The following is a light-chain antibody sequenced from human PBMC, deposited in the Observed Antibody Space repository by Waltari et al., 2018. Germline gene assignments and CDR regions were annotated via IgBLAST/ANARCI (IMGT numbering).Light chain of an antibody. CDR3: HQRSNWWT. V-gene: IGKV3-11*01. J-gene: IGKJ1*01. Sequence: EIVLTQSPATLSLSPGERATFSCRASQSVSSYLAWYQQKPGQAPRLLIYDASNRATGIPARFSGSGSGTDFTLTISSLEPEDFAVYYCHQRSNWWTFGQGTKVEIK. CDR1: QSVSSY. CDR2: DAS.